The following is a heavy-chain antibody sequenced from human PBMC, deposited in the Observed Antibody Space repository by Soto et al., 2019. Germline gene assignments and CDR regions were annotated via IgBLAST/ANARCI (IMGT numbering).Heavy chain of an antibody. V-gene: IGHV3-21*01. Sequence: EVQLVESGGGLVKPGGSLRLSCAASGFTFSSYSMNWVRQAPGKGLEWVSSISSSSSYIYYADSVKGRFTISRDNAKNSLYLQMNSLRAEDTAVYYCASTMVDSSSWSIHFDYWGQGPLVTVSS. CDR2: ISSSSSYI. CDR1: GFTFSSYS. D-gene: IGHD6-13*01. CDR3: ASTMVDSSSWSIHFDY. J-gene: IGHJ4*02.